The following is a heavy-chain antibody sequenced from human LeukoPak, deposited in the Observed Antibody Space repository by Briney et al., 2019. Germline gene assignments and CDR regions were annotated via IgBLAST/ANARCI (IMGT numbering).Heavy chain of an antibody. D-gene: IGHD3-10*01. CDR1: GGSFSGYY. CDR3: ARQGDGSVIGDY. J-gene: IGHJ4*02. V-gene: IGHV4-34*01. CDR2: INHSGST. Sequence: PSETLSLTCAAYGGSFSGYYWSWIRQPPGKGLEWIGEINHSGSTKYSPALKSRVTISVDTFKNQFSLRLSSVTAADTAVYYCARQGDGSVIGDYWGQGILVTVSS.